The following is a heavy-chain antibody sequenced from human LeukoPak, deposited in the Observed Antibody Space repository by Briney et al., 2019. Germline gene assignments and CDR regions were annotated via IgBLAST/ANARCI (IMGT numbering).Heavy chain of an antibody. D-gene: IGHD4-4*01. J-gene: IGHJ4*02. CDR3: ARATSYSTVTTYFDY. CDR2: ISYDGSNK. V-gene: IGHV3-30-3*01. Sequence: GGSLRLSCAASGFTFSSYAMDWVRQAPGEGLEWVAVISYDGSNKYYADSVKGRFTISRDNSKNTLYLQMNSLRAEDTAVYYCARATSYSTVTTYFDYWGQGTLVTVSS. CDR1: GFTFSSYA.